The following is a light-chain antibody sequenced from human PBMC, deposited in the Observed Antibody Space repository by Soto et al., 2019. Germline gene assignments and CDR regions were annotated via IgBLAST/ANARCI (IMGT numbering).Light chain of an antibody. J-gene: IGKJ4*01. CDR2: GAS. V-gene: IGKV2-29*01. CDR1: QSLLHSDGKTY. Sequence: DIVMTQPPLSLSVTPGQPASISCKSSQSLLHSDGKTYLYWYQQKPGQAPRPLIYGASSRATGIPDRFSGSGSGTDFTLTISRLEPEDFAVYYCQQYGSSLGVTFGGGTKVDIK. CDR3: QQYGSSLGVT.